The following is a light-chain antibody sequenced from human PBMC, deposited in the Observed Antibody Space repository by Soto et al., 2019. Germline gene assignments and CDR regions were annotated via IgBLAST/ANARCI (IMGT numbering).Light chain of an antibody. CDR2: DNT. CDR3: QSYDSSLSGWV. CDR1: SSNIGAGYD. Sequence: QSVLTQPPSVSGAPGQRVTFSCTGSSSNIGAGYDVHWYQQLPGTAPKLLIYDNTNRPSGVPDRFSGSKSGTSVSLAITGLQAEDEADYYCQSYDSSLSGWVFGGGTQLTVL. V-gene: IGLV1-40*01. J-gene: IGLJ3*02.